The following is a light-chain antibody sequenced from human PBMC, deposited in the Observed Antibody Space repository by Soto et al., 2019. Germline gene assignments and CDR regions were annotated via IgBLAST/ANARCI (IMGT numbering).Light chain of an antibody. CDR1: QGVTRSY. CDR2: GAS. J-gene: IGKJ4*01. V-gene: IGKV3-20*01. Sequence: DIVLTQSPGTLSLSTGERATLSCRASQGVTRSYLAWYQQQPGPAPRLLIYGASISATGIPDRFSASGSGIDSTLTISRLESDDFAVYYCEQYDSSALSFGGAAKIEFK. CDR3: EQYDSSALS.